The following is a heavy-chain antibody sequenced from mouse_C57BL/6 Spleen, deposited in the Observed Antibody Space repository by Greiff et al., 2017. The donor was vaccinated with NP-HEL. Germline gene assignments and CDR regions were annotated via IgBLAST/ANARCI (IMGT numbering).Heavy chain of an antibody. J-gene: IGHJ2*01. CDR3: GLRDY. D-gene: IGHD2-4*01. CDR2: IDPSDSYT. CDR1: GYTFTSYW. V-gene: IGHV1-69*01. Sequence: QVQLKQPGAELVMPGASVKLSCKASGYTFTSYWMHWVKQRPGQGLEWIGEIDPSDSYTNYNQKFKGKSTLTVDKSSSTAYMQLSSLTSEDSAVYYCGLRDYWGQGTTLTVSS.